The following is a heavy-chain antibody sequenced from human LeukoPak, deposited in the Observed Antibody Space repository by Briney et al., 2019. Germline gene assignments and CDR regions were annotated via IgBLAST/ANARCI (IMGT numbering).Heavy chain of an antibody. J-gene: IGHJ4*02. V-gene: IGHV4-34*01. D-gene: IGHD6-6*01. CDR1: GGSFSGYY. CDR3: ARGSPFYSSYPFGY. CDR2: INHSGST. Sequence: SETLSLTCAVYGGSFSGYYWSWIRQPPGKGLEWIGEINHSGSTNYNPSLKSRVTISVDTSKNQFSLKLSSVTAADTAVYYCARGSPFYSSYPFGYWGQGTLVTVSS.